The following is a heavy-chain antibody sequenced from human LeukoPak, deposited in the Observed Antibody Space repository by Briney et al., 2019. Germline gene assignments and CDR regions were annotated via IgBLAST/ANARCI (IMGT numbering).Heavy chain of an antibody. D-gene: IGHD2-21*01. CDR2: IYSGGSA. J-gene: IGHJ3*02. V-gene: IGHV3-53*01. Sequence: GGSLRLSCAASGFTVSSNYMSWVRQAPGKGLEWVSVIYSGGSAYYADSAKGRFTISRDNSKNTLYLQMNSLRAEDTAVYYCARGDNNAFDIWGQGTMVTVSS. CDR1: GFTVSSNY. CDR3: ARGDNNAFDI.